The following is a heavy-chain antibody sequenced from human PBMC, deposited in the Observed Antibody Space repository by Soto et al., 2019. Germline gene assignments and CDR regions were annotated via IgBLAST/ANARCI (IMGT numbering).Heavy chain of an antibody. J-gene: IGHJ1*01. CDR3: AGLVAAANVAQYCQH. D-gene: IGHD6-13*01. CDR2: VNHSGST. CDR1: GGSFSGYY. Sequence: QVQLQQWGAGLLKPSETLSLTCAVYGGSFSGYYWSWIRQPPGKGPEWIGAVNHSGSTSYNPSLKSRVTISVDASKNQFSLRLSSVTAADTAVYYCAGLVAAANVAQYCQHWGQGTLVTVSS. V-gene: IGHV4-34*01.